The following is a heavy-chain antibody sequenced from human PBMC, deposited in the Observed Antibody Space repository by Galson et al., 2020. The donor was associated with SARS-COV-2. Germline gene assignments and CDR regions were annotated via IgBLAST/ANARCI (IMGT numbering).Heavy chain of an antibody. D-gene: IGHD2-15*01. V-gene: IGHV5-51*01. CDR3: ARGGSRYCSGGSCYSDWYFDL. J-gene: IGHJ2*01. Sequence: KIGESLKISCKGSGYSFTSYWIGWVRQMPGKGLEWMGIIYPGDSDTSYSPSFQGQVTISADKSISTAYLQWSSLKASDTAMYYCARGGSRYCSGGSCYSDWYFDLWGRGTLVTVSS. CDR2: IYPGDSDT. CDR1: GYSFTSYW.